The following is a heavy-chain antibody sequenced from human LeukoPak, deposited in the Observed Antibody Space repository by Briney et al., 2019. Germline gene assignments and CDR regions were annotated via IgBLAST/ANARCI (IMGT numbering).Heavy chain of an antibody. CDR1: GGSISRFY. CDR3: ARALRGDFWSGYYGDY. V-gene: IGHV4-4*07. Sequence: KPSETLSLTCSVSGGSISRFYWSWIRQPAGKGLEWIGRIYTSGSTNYNPSLKSRVTISVDTSKNQFSLKLSSVTAADTAVYYCARALRGDFWSGYYGDYWGQGTLVTVSS. J-gene: IGHJ4*02. D-gene: IGHD3-3*01. CDR2: IYTSGST.